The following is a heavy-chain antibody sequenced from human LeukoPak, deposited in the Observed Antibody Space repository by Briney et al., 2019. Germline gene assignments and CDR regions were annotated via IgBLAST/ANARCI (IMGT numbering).Heavy chain of an antibody. D-gene: IGHD3-22*01. J-gene: IGHJ4*02. Sequence: PSETLSLTCTVSGGSISSYYWSWIRQPARKGLEWIGRIYTSGSTNYNPSLKSRVTISVDTSKNQFSLRLNSVTAADTAVYYCARERNYYDSSGQVHPHFDYWGQGTLVTVSS. CDR2: IYTSGST. V-gene: IGHV4-4*07. CDR3: ARERNYYDSSGQVHPHFDY. CDR1: GGSISSYY.